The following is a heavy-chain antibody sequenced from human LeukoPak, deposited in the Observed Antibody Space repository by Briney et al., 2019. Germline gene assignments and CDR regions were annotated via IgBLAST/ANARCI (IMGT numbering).Heavy chain of an antibody. V-gene: IGHV3-7*01. Sequence: QPGGSLRLSCAASGFTFSTYWMSWVRQAPGKGLEWVANIKQDGSDKYYVDSVKGRFTISRDNAKNSLFLQMNSLRAEDTAVYHCARVRCSSNSCFPDYWGQGTLVTVSS. D-gene: IGHD2-2*01. CDR3: ARVRCSSNSCFPDY. CDR1: GFTFSTYW. CDR2: IKQDGSDK. J-gene: IGHJ4*02.